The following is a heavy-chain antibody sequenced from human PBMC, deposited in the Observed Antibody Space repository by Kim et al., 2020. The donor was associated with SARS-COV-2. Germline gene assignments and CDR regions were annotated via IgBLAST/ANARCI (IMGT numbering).Heavy chain of an antibody. CDR3: ARMGGRVATPLSY. D-gene: IGHD5-12*01. CDR1: GGSISSSSYY. CDR2: IYYSGST. V-gene: IGHV4-39*01. Sequence: SETLSLTCTVSGGSISSSSYYWGWIRQPPGKGLEWIGSIYYSGSTYYNPSLKSRVTISVDTSKNQFSLKLSSVTAADTAVYYCARMGGRVATPLSYWGQGTLVTVSS. J-gene: IGHJ4*02.